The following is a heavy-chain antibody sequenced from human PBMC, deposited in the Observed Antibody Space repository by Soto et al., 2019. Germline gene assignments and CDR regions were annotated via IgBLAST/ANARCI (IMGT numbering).Heavy chain of an antibody. J-gene: IGHJ6*04. V-gene: IGHV3-21*01. CDR1: GFPFTNYS. CDR3: ARAFSTITIFGCDYGIGV. CDR2: ISSTSTYT. Sequence: PGGSLRLSCAASGFPFTNYSMNWVRQAPGKGLEWVSSISSTSTYTYYADSVKGRFTISRDNTKNSLYLRMNSLRAEDTAVYYCARAFSTITIFGCDYGIGVRGKGTTVTVSS. D-gene: IGHD3-3*01.